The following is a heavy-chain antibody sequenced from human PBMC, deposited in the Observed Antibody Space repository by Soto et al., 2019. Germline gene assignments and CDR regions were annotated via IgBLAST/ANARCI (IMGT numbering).Heavy chain of an antibody. CDR3: ARHGGYYFDY. Sequence: QVHLQQWGAGLLKPSETLSVTCAVYGGSFSGFYWSWIRQPPGKGLEWIGEIGHGAGTIYNPSLETRVTISADSSNNQFSLRVNSVTAADTAVYYCARHGGYYFDYWGQGAPVTVSS. D-gene: IGHD3-16*01. CDR2: IGHGAGT. CDR1: GGSFSGFY. J-gene: IGHJ4*02. V-gene: IGHV4-34*01.